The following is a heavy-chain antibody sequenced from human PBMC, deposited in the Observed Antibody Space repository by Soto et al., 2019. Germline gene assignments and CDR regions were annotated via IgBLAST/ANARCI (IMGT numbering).Heavy chain of an antibody. Sequence: SETLSLTCTVSGGSFSPNYWAWVRQPPGKGLEWIGHVYYTGSTNYNPSLKGRVTLSVDMSNNHFSLKLKSVTAADTAVYFCARNRYYGMDVWGQGTTVXVSS. V-gene: IGHV4-59*01. CDR3: ARNRYYGMDV. J-gene: IGHJ6*02. CDR2: VYYTGST. CDR1: GGSFSPNY.